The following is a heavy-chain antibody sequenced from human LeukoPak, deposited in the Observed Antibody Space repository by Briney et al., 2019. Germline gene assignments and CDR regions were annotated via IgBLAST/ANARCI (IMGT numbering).Heavy chain of an antibody. CDR1: GFTFSSYW. D-gene: IGHD2-8*01. CDR3: TRDLFASTVSFRVNGY. J-gene: IGHJ4*02. CDR2: INGDGRNI. Sequence: GGSLRLSCVASGFTFSSYWMHWVRQDPRKGLVWVSRINGDGRNINYADSVRGRFTISRDNARDSLYLQMNSLRAEDTAVYFCTRDLFASTVSFRVNGYWGPGTPVTVSS. V-gene: IGHV3-74*01.